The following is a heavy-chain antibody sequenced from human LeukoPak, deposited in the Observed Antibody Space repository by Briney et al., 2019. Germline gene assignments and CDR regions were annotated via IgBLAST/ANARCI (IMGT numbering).Heavy chain of an antibody. CDR2: ISSSSSYI. J-gene: IGHJ6*02. D-gene: IGHD3-10*01. V-gene: IGHV3-21*01. CDR3: ARETYYGSGSYAGMPYYYYGMDV. CDR1: GFTFSSYS. Sequence: GGSLRLSCAASGFTFSSYSMNWVRQAPGKGLEWVSSISSSSSYIYYADSVKGRFTISRDNAKNSLYLQMNSLRAEDTAVYYCARETYYGSGSYAGMPYYYYGMDVWGQGTTVTVSS.